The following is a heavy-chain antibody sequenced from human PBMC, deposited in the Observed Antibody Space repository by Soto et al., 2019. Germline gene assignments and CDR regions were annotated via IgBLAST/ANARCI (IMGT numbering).Heavy chain of an antibody. J-gene: IGHJ6*02. Sequence: GESLKISCKASGYSFTNYWIAWVRQVPGKGLEWMGIIYPDDSDTRYNPTFQGHVTISADKSISTAYLQWSSLKASDTAMYYCARHSAGSSTGGMDVWGQGTTVTVSS. V-gene: IGHV5-51*01. CDR1: GYSFTNYW. CDR2: IYPDDSDT. CDR3: ARHSAGSSTGGMDV. D-gene: IGHD2-2*01.